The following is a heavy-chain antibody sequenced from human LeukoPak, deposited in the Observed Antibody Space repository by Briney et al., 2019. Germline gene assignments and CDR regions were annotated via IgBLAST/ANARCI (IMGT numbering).Heavy chain of an antibody. J-gene: IGHJ4*02. CDR2: INHSGST. CDR3: ARVTDSSGYYDY. CDR1: GGSFSGYY. V-gene: IGHV4-34*01. D-gene: IGHD3-22*01. Sequence: KPSETLSLTCALYGGSFSGYYWSWIRQPPGKGLEWIGEINHSGSTNYNPSLKSRVTISVDTSKNQFSLKLGSVTAADTAVYYCARVTDSSGYYDYWGQGTLVTVSS.